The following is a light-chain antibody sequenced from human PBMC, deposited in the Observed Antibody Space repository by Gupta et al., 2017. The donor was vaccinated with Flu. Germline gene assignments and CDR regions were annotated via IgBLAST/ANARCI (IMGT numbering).Light chain of an antibody. CDR3: RQWTHLYT. Sequence: PATPGQPAYISCRSTQSLQSSDGNNSLSWLQHGPGQSLRRIISYVSTSDSRVTERFSGCGSDNDFTLQSIRAEDEDVEVYYCRQWTHLYTFGQGTKLEI. CDR1: QSLQSSDGNNS. CDR2: YVS. V-gene: IGKV2-30*01. J-gene: IGKJ2*01.